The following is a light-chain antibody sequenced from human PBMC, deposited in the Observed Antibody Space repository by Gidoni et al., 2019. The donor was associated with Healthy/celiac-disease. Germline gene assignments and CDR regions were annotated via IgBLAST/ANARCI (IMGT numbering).Light chain of an antibody. CDR2: AAS. Sequence: DIQMTKSPPSPSAAVGDRVTITCRASQSISSYLNWYQQKPGKAPKLLIYAASSLQRGVPSRFSGSGSGTDFTLTISSLQPEDFATYYCQQCYSTPYTFGQGTKLEIK. V-gene: IGKV1-39*01. CDR3: QQCYSTPYT. J-gene: IGKJ2*01. CDR1: QSISSY.